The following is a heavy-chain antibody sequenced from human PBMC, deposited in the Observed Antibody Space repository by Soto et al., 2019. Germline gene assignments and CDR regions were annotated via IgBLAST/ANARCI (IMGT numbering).Heavy chain of an antibody. CDR3: ARAHYGDYGYGMDV. Sequence: SETLSLTCAVSGGSISSGGYSWSWIRQPPGKGLEWIGYIYESGSTYYNPSLKSRVTISVDRSKNQFSLKLSSVTAADTAVYYCARAHYGDYGYGMDVWGQGTTVAVSS. CDR1: GGSISSGGYS. J-gene: IGHJ6*02. D-gene: IGHD4-17*01. CDR2: IYESGST. V-gene: IGHV4-30-2*01.